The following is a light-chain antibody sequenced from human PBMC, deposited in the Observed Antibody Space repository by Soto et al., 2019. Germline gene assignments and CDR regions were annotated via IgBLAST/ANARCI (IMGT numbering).Light chain of an antibody. CDR3: LQYGSSPWT. CDR1: QSVSSSY. J-gene: IGKJ1*01. CDR2: GAS. Sequence: EIVLTQSPGTLSLSPGERATLSCRASQSVSSSYLAWYQQKPGQAPRLLIYGASSRATGIPDRFSGSGSGTDFTLTISRVEPEDFAVYYCLQYGSSPWTFGQGTKVEIK. V-gene: IGKV3-20*01.